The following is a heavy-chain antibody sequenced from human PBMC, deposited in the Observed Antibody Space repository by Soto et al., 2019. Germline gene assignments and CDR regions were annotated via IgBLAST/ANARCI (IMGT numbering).Heavy chain of an antibody. CDR1: GGTFSSYA. CDR2: IIPILCTA. Sequence: QVQLGQSGAGVKKPGSSVKVSCKASGGTFSSYASSWVRQAPGQGLEWMGGIIPILCTANSAQKVQGSVTITADEYTGPDSMERSSLRSEDTAVYYCARGRTRELLWYIRVDCFRSVVPLGVWGQGTTVTVSS. J-gene: IGHJ6*02. CDR3: ARGRTRELLWYIRVDCFRSVVPLGV. V-gene: IGHV1-69*01. D-gene: IGHD2-21*02.